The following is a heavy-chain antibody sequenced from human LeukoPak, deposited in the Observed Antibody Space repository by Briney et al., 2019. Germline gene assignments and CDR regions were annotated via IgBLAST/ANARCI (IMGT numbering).Heavy chain of an antibody. V-gene: IGHV3-7*03. Sequence: GGSLRLSCVASGFSFGKYWMSWVRQAPGKGLEWVANIKLDGSEKDYVDSVKGRFTISRDNTKNSLYLQMNSLRVEDTAVFYCARDQYDTWSRRGNFDSWGQGTLVIVSS. J-gene: IGHJ4*02. CDR3: ARDQYDTWSRRGNFDS. CDR2: IKLDGSEK. D-gene: IGHD3-3*01. CDR1: GFSFGKYW.